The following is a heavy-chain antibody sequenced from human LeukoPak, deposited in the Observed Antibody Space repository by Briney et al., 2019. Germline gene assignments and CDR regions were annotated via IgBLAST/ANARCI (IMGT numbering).Heavy chain of an antibody. Sequence: PSETLSLTCTVPGGSVSGSTYYWNWIRQPPGKGLEWIGYIYHSGSTTNYNPSLKSRATITVDTSKNQFSLKLNYVTAADTAVYYCARDEDNSGRYYYYMDVWGKGTTVTVSS. CDR3: ARDEDNSGRYYYYMDV. V-gene: IGHV4-61*01. CDR1: GGSVSGSTYY. CDR2: IYHSGSTT. D-gene: IGHD3-22*01. J-gene: IGHJ6*03.